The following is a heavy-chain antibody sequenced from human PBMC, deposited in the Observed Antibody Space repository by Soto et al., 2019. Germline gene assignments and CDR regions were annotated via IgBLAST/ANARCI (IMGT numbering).Heavy chain of an antibody. CDR2: ISYDGSNK. CDR1: GFTFSSYG. D-gene: IGHD6-19*01. J-gene: IGHJ6*02. CDR3: AKDRKPSTPTPSSSGWSYYYGMDV. V-gene: IGHV3-30*18. Sequence: GGSLRLSCAASGFTFSSYGMHWVRQAPGKGLEWVAVISYDGSNKYYADSVKGRFTISRDNSKNTLYLQMNSLRAEDTAVYYCAKDRKPSTPTPSSSGWSYYYGMDVWGQGTTVTVSS.